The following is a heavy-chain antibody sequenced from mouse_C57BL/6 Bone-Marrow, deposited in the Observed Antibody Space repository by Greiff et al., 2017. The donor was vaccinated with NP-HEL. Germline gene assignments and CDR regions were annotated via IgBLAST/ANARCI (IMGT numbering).Heavy chain of an antibody. J-gene: IGHJ3*01. CDR2: ISSGGSYT. Sequence: EVQVVESGGDLVKPGGSLKLSCAASGFTFSSYGMSWVRQTPDKRLEWVATISSGGSYTYYPDSVKGRFTISRDNAKNTLYLQMSSLKSEDTAMYYCARQGLYDGYWAWFAYWGQGTLVTVSA. D-gene: IGHD2-3*01. V-gene: IGHV5-6*01. CDR1: GFTFSSYG. CDR3: ARQGLYDGYWAWFAY.